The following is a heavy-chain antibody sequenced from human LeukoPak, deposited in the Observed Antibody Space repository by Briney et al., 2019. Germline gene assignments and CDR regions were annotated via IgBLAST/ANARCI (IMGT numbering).Heavy chain of an antibody. CDR3: ARDFLLWVS. V-gene: IGHV1-69*13. CDR2: IIPIFGTA. Sequence: SVKVSXXXSGXXFSSXAISWVRQAPGQGLEWMGGIIPIFGTANYAQKFQGRVTITADESTSTAYMELSSLRSEDTAVYYCARDFLLWVSWGQGTLVTVSS. D-gene: IGHD3-16*01. J-gene: IGHJ5*02. CDR1: GXXFSSXA.